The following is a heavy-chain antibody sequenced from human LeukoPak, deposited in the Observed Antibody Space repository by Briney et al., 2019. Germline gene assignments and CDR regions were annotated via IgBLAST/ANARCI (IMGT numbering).Heavy chain of an antibody. Sequence: PGGSLRFSCAASGFTLSSHWMIWAGPPRGKGREGVANIKQDGSEKYYVDSVKGRFTISRDNAKNSLYLQMNSLRDEDTAVYYCARVDDKRYCSGGSCYFRPYYYYGMDVWGQGTTVTVS. CDR2: IKQDGSEK. CDR3: ARVDDKRYCSGGSCYFRPYYYYGMDV. CDR1: GFTLSSHW. D-gene: IGHD2-15*01. J-gene: IGHJ6*02. V-gene: IGHV3-7*01.